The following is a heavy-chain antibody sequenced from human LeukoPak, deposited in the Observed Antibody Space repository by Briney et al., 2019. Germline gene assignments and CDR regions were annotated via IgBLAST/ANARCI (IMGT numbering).Heavy chain of an antibody. D-gene: IGHD4-17*01. J-gene: IGHJ4*02. Sequence: ASVKVSCKASGYTFTTYAMHWVRQAPGQRLEWMGWINAGNGNTKYSQKFQGRVTITRGTSATTAYMELSSLRSEDTAVYYCSRLAPGTVITDYWGRGPLVTVSS. CDR2: INAGNGNT. CDR1: GYTFTTYA. CDR3: SRLAPGTVITDY. V-gene: IGHV1-3*01.